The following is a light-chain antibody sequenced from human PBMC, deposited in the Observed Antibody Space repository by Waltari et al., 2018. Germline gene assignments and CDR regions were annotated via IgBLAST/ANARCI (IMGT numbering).Light chain of an antibody. Sequence: QSVLTQAPSVSAAPGQKVTISCAGGSANLGNRYVSWYQQVPGTAPKLLIYDNDKRPSGIPDRFSASKSGTSATLDITGLQTGDEANYYCETWDTSLSAWVFGGGTKLTVL. V-gene: IGLV1-51*01. CDR2: DND. CDR1: SANLGNRY. J-gene: IGLJ3*02. CDR3: ETWDTSLSAWV.